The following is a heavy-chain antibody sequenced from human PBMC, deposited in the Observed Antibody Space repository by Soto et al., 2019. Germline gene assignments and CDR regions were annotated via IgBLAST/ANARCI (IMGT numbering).Heavy chain of an antibody. CDR1: DSISTYY. D-gene: IGHD1-26*01. Sequence: SETLSLTCTVDSISTYYWTLFRQTPGKGLEWIGYIYYLGRTNYNRSLKSRVTISIDMSKNQFSLRLNSVTAADTAVYYCARDPVGDTHFDYWGQGALVTVS. J-gene: IGHJ4*02. CDR2: IYYLGRT. V-gene: IGHV4-59*01. CDR3: ARDPVGDTHFDY.